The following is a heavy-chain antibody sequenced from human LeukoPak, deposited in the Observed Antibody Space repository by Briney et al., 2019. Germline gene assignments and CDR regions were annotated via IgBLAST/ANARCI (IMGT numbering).Heavy chain of an antibody. CDR2: ISSGSDTI. CDR3: ARKYEQT. CDR1: GFTFSSYS. V-gene: IGHV3-48*02. D-gene: IGHD2-2*01. J-gene: IGHJ4*02. Sequence: GGSLRLSCATSGFTFSSYSMSWVRQAPGKGLEWVSYISSGSDTIYYADSVKGRFTISRDNAKNSLYLQMNSLRDEDTAVYYCARKYEQTWGQGTLVTVSS.